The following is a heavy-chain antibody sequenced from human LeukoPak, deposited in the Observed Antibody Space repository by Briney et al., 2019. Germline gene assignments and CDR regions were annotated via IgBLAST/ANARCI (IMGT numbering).Heavy chain of an antibody. D-gene: IGHD6-13*01. Sequence: PGGSLRLSCVASGFTFSNYDMSWVRQAPGKGLEWVAVISYDGSNKYYADSVKGRYTISRDNAKNSLYLQMNSLRAEDTALYYCAKGPAVGPRPLDHWGQGTLVTVSS. CDR1: GFTFSNYD. CDR3: AKGPAVGPRPLDH. CDR2: ISYDGSNK. V-gene: IGHV3-30*18. J-gene: IGHJ4*02.